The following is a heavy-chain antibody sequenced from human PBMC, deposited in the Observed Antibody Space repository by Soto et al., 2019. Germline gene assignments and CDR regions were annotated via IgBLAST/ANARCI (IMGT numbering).Heavy chain of an antibody. CDR2: IYYSGST. CDR3: ARYGITGTTFDP. J-gene: IGHJ5*02. Sequence: PSETLSLTCTVSGGSVSSGSYYWSWIRQPPGKGLEWIGYIYYSGSTNYNPSLKSRVTISVDTSKNQFSLKLSSVTAADTAVYYCARYGITGTTFDPWGQGTLVTVSS. D-gene: IGHD1-7*01. CDR1: GGSVSSGSYY. V-gene: IGHV4-61*01.